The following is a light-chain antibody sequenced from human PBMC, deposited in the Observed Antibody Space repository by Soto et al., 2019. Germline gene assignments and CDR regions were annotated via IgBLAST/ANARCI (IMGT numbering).Light chain of an antibody. CDR2: GAS. Sequence: EIVLTQSPGTLSLSPGERATLSCRASQSVSSSYLAWYQQKPGQAPRLLIYGASSRPTGIPDGFRGSGSGTGFTLTISRLEPADFAVYYCQQYGRSPWTFGQGTKVEIK. CDR3: QQYGRSPWT. V-gene: IGKV3-20*01. J-gene: IGKJ1*01. CDR1: QSVSSSY.